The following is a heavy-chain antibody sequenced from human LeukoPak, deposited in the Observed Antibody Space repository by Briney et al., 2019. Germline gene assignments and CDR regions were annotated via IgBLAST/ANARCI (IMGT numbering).Heavy chain of an antibody. Sequence: GGSLRLSCAASVFTFSSSWMHWVRQAPGKGLVWVSRINSDGSTTTYADSVKGRFTISRDNAKNTLYLQMNSLRADDTAVYYCARAVGGSSDYWGQGTLVTVSS. D-gene: IGHD1-26*01. CDR1: VFTFSSSW. J-gene: IGHJ4*02. V-gene: IGHV3-74*01. CDR3: ARAVGGSSDY. CDR2: INSDGSTT.